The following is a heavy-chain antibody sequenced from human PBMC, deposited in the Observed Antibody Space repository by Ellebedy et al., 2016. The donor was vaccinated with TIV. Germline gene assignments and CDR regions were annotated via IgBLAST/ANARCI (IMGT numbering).Heavy chain of an antibody. CDR1: GFIFNDFS. CDR2: ISNDGTTT. Sequence: GGSLRLXXEASGFIFNDFSMSWIRQAPGKGLEWVSYISNDGTTTYYPDSVKGRFTISRDNAKNSLYLEMNSLGAEDTAVYFCARGGRGGSSLSSFKHWGQGTLVTVSS. V-gene: IGHV3-11*01. J-gene: IGHJ4*02. D-gene: IGHD2-2*01. CDR3: ARGGRGGSSLSSFKH.